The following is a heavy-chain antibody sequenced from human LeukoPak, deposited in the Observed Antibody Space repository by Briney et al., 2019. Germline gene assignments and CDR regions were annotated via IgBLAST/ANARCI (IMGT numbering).Heavy chain of an antibody. CDR1: AGSISSYY. J-gene: IGHJ4*02. Sequence: SETLSLTCTVSAGSISSYYWSWIRQPPGKGLEWIGYIYYSGSTNYNPSLKSRVTISVDRSKNQFSLKLSSVTAADTAVYYCARGGNYYDSSGYGYWGQGTLVTVSS. CDR3: ARGGNYYDSSGYGY. D-gene: IGHD3-22*01. V-gene: IGHV4-59*12. CDR2: IYYSGST.